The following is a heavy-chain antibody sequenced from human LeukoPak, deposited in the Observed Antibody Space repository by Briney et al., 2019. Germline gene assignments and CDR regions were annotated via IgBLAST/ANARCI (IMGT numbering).Heavy chain of an antibody. J-gene: IGHJ4*02. CDR1: GFTFSNYA. V-gene: IGHV3-23*01. D-gene: IGHD2-2*01. CDR3: AKEGGIVVVPAASTTRLDLDY. Sequence: GGSLRLSCVASGFTFSNYAMSWVRQAPGKGLEWVSAITGSGGITYYADSVKGRFTISRDNSKNTLYLQMNSLRAEDTAVYYCAKEGGIVVVPAASTTRLDLDYWGQGTLVTVSS. CDR2: ITGSGGIT.